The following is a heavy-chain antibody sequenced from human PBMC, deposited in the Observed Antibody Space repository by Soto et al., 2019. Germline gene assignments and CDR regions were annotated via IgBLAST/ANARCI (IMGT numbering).Heavy chain of an antibody. CDR1: GFTFSDYY. V-gene: IGHV3-11*01. J-gene: IGHJ4*02. Sequence: QVQMLESGGGLVKPGGSLRLSCAASGFTFSDYYMNWIRQATGKGLEWVSYISSSGVTIYYAASVKGLFAMSRDNAKNSLEVQMDSLRAEDTAVYYCARGGVAYTSGWGIDYWGQGTLGTVSS. CDR2: ISSSGVTI. D-gene: IGHD6-19*01. CDR3: ARGGVAYTSGWGIDY.